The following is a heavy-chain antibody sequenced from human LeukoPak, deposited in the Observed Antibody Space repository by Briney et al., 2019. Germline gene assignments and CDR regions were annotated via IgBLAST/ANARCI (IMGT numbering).Heavy chain of an antibody. CDR3: ARDRVLTGSPRNWFDP. CDR2: IYYSGST. J-gene: IGHJ5*02. V-gene: IGHV4-61*01. CDR1: GGSVSSGSYY. Sequence: SETLSLTCTVSGGSVSSGSYYWSWIRQPPGKGLEWIGYIYYSGSTNYNPSLKSRVTISADTSKNQFSLKLSSVTAADTAVYYCARDRVLTGSPRNWFDPWGQGTLVTVSS. D-gene: IGHD3-9*01.